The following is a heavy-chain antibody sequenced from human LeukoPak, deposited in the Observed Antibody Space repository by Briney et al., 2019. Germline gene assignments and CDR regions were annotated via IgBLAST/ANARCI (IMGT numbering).Heavy chain of an antibody. CDR3: ARDLVVVTAIREATTGYYGMDV. J-gene: IGHJ6*02. CDR2: IYSGGST. D-gene: IGHD2-21*02. Sequence: GGSLRLSCAASGFTVSSNYMSWDRQAPGKGLEWVSVIYSGGSTYYADSVKGRFTISRDNSKNTLYLQMNSLRAEDTAVYYCARDLVVVTAIREATTGYYGMDVWGQGTTVTVSS. V-gene: IGHV3-66*01. CDR1: GFTVSSNY.